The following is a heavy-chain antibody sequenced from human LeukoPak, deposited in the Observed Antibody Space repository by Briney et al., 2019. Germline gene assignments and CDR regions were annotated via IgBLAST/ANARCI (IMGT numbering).Heavy chain of an antibody. D-gene: IGHD2-21*02. V-gene: IGHV3-7*01. J-gene: IGHJ4*02. CDR1: GFTFSSYW. Sequence: GGSLRLSCAASGFTFSSYWMSWVRQAPGKGLEWVANIKQDGSEKYYVDSVKGRFTISRDNAKNSLYLQMNSLRAEDTAVYYCARIPGGTAILRELDYWGQGTLVTVSS. CDR3: ARIPGGTAILRELDY. CDR2: IKQDGSEK.